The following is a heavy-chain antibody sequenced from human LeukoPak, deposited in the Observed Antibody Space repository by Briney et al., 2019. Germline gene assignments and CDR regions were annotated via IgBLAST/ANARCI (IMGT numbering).Heavy chain of an antibody. J-gene: IGHJ4*02. CDR2: INSSSRYI. V-gene: IGHV3-21*01. D-gene: IGHD3-3*01. CDR3: ARSWSGYSFDY. Sequence: GGSLRLSCAASGFTFSSYSMNWVRQAPGKGLEWVSCINSSSRYIYYADSVKGRFTISRDNAKNSLYLQMNSLRAEDTAVYYCARSWSGYSFDYWGQGTLVTVSS. CDR1: GFTFSSYS.